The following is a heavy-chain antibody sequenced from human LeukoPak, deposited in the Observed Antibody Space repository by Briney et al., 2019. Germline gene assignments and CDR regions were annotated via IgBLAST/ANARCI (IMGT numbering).Heavy chain of an antibody. CDR3: ARVQDCSSTSCYFGSFDY. CDR2: ISSSGSTI. V-gene: IGHV3-11*04. J-gene: IGHJ4*02. Sequence: NAGGSLRLSGAASGFTFSDYYMSWIRQAPGKGLEWVSYISSSGSTIYYADSVKGRFTISRDNAKNSLYLQMNSLRAEDTAVYYCARVQDCSSTSCYFGSFDYWGQGTLVTVSS. CDR1: GFTFSDYY. D-gene: IGHD2-2*01.